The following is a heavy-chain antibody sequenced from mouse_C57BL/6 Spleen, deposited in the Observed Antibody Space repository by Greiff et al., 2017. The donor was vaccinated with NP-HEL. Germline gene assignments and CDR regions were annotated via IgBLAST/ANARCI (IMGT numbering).Heavy chain of an antibody. J-gene: IGHJ2*01. V-gene: IGHV1-81*01. CDR2: IYPRSGNT. Sequence: VMLVESGAELARPGASVKLSCKASGYTFTSYGISWVKQRTGQGLEWIGEIYPRSGNTYYNEKFKGKATLTADKSSSTAYMELRSLTSEDSAVYFCARGGTGYYFDYWGQGTTLTVSS. CDR1: GYTFTSYG. D-gene: IGHD3-3*01. CDR3: ARGGTGYYFDY.